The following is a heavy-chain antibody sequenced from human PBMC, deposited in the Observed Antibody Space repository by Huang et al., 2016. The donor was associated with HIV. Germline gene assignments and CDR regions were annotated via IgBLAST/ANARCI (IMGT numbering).Heavy chain of an antibody. CDR1: GDSINSNTFC. V-gene: IGHV4-39*02. Sequence: LQESGPGLVGPSETLSLTCAVSGDSINSNTFCWGWIRRPPGKALEWLGSIYYSGTTDYNPALKGRDRIAVDASKNRIFLHLRSGAAADTGVYYCARTGVAVSDDPEYFQHWGQGALVTIS. J-gene: IGHJ1*01. CDR2: IYYSGTT. CDR3: ARTGVAVSDDPEYFQH. D-gene: IGHD3-3*01.